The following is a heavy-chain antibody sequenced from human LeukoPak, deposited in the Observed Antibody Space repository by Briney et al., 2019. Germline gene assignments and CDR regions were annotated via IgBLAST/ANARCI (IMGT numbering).Heavy chain of an antibody. CDR3: AKLCSGGSCYSLDS. D-gene: IGHD2-15*01. J-gene: IGHJ4*02. CDR1: GFTFSSYA. Sequence: GGSLRLSCAASGFTFSSYAMNWVRQAPGKGLEWVSAITGSGGRTYYADSVKGRFTISRDNSKNTLYLQMNSLRAEDTAIYYCAKLCSGGSCYSLDSWGQGTLVSVSS. CDR2: ITGSGGRT. V-gene: IGHV3-23*01.